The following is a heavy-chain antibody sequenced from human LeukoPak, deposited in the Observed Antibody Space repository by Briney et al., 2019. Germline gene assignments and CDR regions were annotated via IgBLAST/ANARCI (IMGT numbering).Heavy chain of an antibody. CDR3: ARVAGYCSSTSCYPVDYYYYMDV. CDR1: GGSISSGSYY. J-gene: IGHJ6*03. Sequence: SQTLSLTCTVSGGSISSGSYYWSWIRQPAGKGLEWIGRIYTSGSTNYNPSLKSRVTISVDTSKNQFSLKLSPVTAADTAVYYCARVAGYCSSTSCYPVDYYYYMDVWGKGTTVTVSS. V-gene: IGHV4-61*02. CDR2: IYTSGST. D-gene: IGHD2-2*01.